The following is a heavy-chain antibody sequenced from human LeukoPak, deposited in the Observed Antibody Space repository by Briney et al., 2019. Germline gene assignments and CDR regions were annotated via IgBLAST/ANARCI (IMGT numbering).Heavy chain of an antibody. CDR2: IWYDGSNK. J-gene: IGHJ5*02. CDR3: ARESRPGIAAAFNWFDP. Sequence: GGSLRLSCAASGFTFSSYGMHWVRQAPGKGLEWVAVIWYDGSNKYYADSVKGRFTISRDNSKNTLYLQMNSLRAEGTAVYYCARESRPGIAAAFNWFDPWGQGTLVTVSS. CDR1: GFTFSSYG. V-gene: IGHV3-33*01. D-gene: IGHD6-13*01.